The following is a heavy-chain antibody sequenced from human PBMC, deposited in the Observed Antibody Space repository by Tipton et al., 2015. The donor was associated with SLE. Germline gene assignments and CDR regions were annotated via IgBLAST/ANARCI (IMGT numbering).Heavy chain of an antibody. CDR2: IYTSGGT. V-gene: IGHV4-61*02. J-gene: IGHJ3*02. CDR3: AANHDAFDI. D-gene: IGHD4/OR15-4a*01. Sequence: TLSLTCTVSGGSISSGSYYWSWIRQPAGKGLEWIGRIYTSGGTNYNPSLKSRVTISVDTSKNQFSLKLSSVTAADTAVYYCAANHDAFDIWGQGTMVTVSS. CDR1: GGSISSGSYY.